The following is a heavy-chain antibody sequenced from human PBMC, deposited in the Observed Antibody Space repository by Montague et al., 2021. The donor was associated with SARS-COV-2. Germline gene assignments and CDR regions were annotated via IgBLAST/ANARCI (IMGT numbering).Heavy chain of an antibody. CDR2: IYNSGST. CDR3: ARVGRVSSWYEVAFDI. D-gene: IGHD6-13*01. V-gene: IGHV4-59*01. CDR1: GGSISRYS. Sequence: SETLSLTCTVSGGSISRYSWTWIRQPPGKGLEWIGYIYNSGSTNYNPSLTSRVTISVDTSKNQFSLKLSSVAAADTALYYCARVGRVSSWYEVAFDIWGQGTMVTVSS. J-gene: IGHJ3*02.